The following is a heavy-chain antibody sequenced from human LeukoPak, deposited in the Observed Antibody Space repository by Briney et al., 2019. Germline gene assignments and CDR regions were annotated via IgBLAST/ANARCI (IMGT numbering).Heavy chain of an antibody. D-gene: IGHD3-10*01. V-gene: IGHV4-30-2*01. CDR3: ARGTYYYGSGSRTPLAN. CDR1: GGSISSGGYY. Sequence: SETLSLTCTVSGGSISSGGYYWSWIRQPPGKGLEWIGYIYHSGSTYYNPSLKSRVTISVDRSKNQFSLKLSSVTAADTAVYYCARGTYYYGSGSRTPLANWGQGTLVTVSS. J-gene: IGHJ4*02. CDR2: IYHSGST.